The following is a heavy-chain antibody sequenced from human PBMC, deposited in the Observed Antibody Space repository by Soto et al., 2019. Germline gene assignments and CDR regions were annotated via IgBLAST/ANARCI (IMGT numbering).Heavy chain of an antibody. Sequence: GGSLRLSCAASGFTFSSYAMSWVRQAPGKGLEWVSAISGSGGSTYYADSVKGRFTISRDNSKNTLYLQMNSLRAEDTAVYYCAKAGYCSSTSCYGPFNAEYFQHWGQGTLVTVSS. CDR1: GFTFSSYA. CDR3: AKAGYCSSTSCYGPFNAEYFQH. CDR2: ISGSGGST. D-gene: IGHD2-2*01. V-gene: IGHV3-23*01. J-gene: IGHJ1*01.